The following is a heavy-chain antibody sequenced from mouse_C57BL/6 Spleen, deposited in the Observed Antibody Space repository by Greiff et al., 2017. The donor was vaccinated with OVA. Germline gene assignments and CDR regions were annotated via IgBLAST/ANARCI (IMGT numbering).Heavy chain of an antibody. CDR3: ARGGRHWYFDV. Sequence: VQLQQPGAELVRPGSSVKLSCKASGYTFTSYWMDWVQQRPGQGLEWIGNIYPSDSETHYNQKFKDKATLTVDKSSSTAYMQLSSLTSEDAAVYYCARGGRHWYFDVWGTGTTVTVSS. CDR2: IYPSDSET. D-gene: IGHD1-1*01. V-gene: IGHV1-61*01. J-gene: IGHJ1*03. CDR1: GYTFTSYW.